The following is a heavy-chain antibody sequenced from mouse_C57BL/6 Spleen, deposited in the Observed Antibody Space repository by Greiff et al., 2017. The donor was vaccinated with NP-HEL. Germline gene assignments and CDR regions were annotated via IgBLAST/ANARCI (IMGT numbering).Heavy chain of an antibody. Sequence: EVKVVESGGGLVKPGGSLKLSCAASGFTFSDYGMHWVRQAPEKGLEWVAYISSGSSTIDYADTVKGRFTISRDNAKNTLFLQMTSLRSEDTAMYYCARPTGTVYYAMDYWGQGTSVTVSS. CDR3: ARPTGTVYYAMDY. CDR2: ISSGSSTI. V-gene: IGHV5-17*01. CDR1: GFTFSDYG. J-gene: IGHJ4*01. D-gene: IGHD4-1*01.